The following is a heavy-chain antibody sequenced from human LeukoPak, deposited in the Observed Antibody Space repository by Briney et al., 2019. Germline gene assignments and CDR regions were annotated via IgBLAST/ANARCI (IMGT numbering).Heavy chain of an antibody. CDR1: GYTFRSYG. CDR3: ARALANWGSPFYMDV. J-gene: IGHJ6*03. V-gene: IGHV1-18*01. CDR2: ISGYNGYT. Sequence: GASVKVSCKASGYTFRSYGISWVRRAPGQGLEWMGWISGYNGYTHYAQKVQGRVTMTTDTSTSTVYMELRSLRSDDTAVYYCARALANWGSPFYMDVWGKGTTVTVSS. D-gene: IGHD7-27*01.